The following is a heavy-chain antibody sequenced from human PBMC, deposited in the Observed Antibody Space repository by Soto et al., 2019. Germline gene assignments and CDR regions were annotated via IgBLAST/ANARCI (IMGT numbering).Heavy chain of an antibody. CDR1: GYTFTTFA. D-gene: IGHD3-10*01. CDR3: ARSGEWAIRRFDY. V-gene: IGHV1-3*01. J-gene: IGHJ4*02. Sequence: QVHLVQSGAEVKKPGASVKVSCKASGYTFTTFAIHWVRQAPGQRPEWMGWINAGNSNTRYSQQFQGRVTITRDTAASTAYMELSNLRSEDTAAYYCARSGEWAIRRFDYWGQGTLVTVSS. CDR2: INAGNSNT.